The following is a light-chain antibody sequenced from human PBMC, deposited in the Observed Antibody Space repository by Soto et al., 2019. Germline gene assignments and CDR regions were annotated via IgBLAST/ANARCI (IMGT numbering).Light chain of an antibody. J-gene: IGLJ2*01. CDR2: EVS. V-gene: IGLV2-8*01. CDR1: SSDVGGYNY. CDR3: SSFAGSFYWV. Sequence: QSALTQPPSASGSPGQSVTISCTGTSSDVGGYNYVSWYQQHPGKAPKLMIYEVSKRPSGVPDRFSGSKSGNTASLTVSGLQAEDKADYYCSSFAGSFYWVFGGGTQLTVL.